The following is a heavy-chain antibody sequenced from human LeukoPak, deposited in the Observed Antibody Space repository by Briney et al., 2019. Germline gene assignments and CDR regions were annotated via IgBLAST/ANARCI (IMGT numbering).Heavy chain of an antibody. V-gene: IGHV3-23*01. D-gene: IGHD1-26*01. J-gene: IGHJ6*02. CDR2: ISGSGGST. CDR1: GFTFSSYA. CDR3: ARGSGSYYDYYGMDV. Sequence: GGSLRLSCAASGFTFSSYAMSWVRQAPGKGLEWVSAISGSGGSTYYADSVKGRFTISRDSSKNTLYLQMNSLRAEDTAVYYCARGSGSYYDYYGMDVWGQGTTVTVSS.